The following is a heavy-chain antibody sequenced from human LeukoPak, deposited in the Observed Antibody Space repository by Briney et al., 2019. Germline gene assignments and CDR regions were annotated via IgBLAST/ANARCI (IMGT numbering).Heavy chain of an antibody. V-gene: IGHV1-69*05. J-gene: IGHJ4*02. D-gene: IGHD6-25*01. CDR1: GGTFSSYA. CDR2: IIPIFGTA. Sequence: ASVKVSCKASGGTFSSYAISWVRQAPGQGLEWMGGIIPIFGTANYAQKFQGRVTITTDESTSTAYMELSSLRSEDTAVYYCARGADSGPYFDYWGQGTLVTVSS. CDR3: ARGADSGPYFDY.